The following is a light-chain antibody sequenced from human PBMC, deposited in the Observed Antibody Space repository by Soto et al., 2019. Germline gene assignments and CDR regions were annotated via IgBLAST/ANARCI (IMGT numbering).Light chain of an antibody. V-gene: IGLV2-14*01. CDR1: NSDVGGYNY. CDR2: DVT. CDR3: SSYTSSLYV. J-gene: IGLJ1*01. Sequence: QSVLTQPASVSGSPGQSITISCTGTNSDVGGYNYVSWYQQHPGKAPKLMIYDVTNRPSGVSNRFSGSKSGNTASLTISGLQAEDEADYYCSSYTSSLYVFGTGTKLTVL.